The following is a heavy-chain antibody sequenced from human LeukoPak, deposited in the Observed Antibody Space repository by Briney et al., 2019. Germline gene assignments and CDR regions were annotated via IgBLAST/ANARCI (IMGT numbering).Heavy chain of an antibody. CDR3: AREGGYSYGDAPLHFDY. J-gene: IGHJ4*02. D-gene: IGHD5-18*01. CDR2: IYTSGNT. V-gene: IGHV4-61*09. CDR1: GGSISTGSYC. Sequence: KPSETLSLTCTVSGGSISTGSYCWSWIRQPAGKGLEWIGHIYTSGNTNYNPSLKSRVTISVDTSKNQFSLKLSSVTAADTAVYYCAREGGYSYGDAPLHFDYWGQGTLVTVSS.